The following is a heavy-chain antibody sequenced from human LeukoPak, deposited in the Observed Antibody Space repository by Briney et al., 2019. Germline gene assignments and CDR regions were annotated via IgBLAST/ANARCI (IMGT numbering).Heavy chain of an antibody. CDR1: GFTFSSYG. D-gene: IGHD5-18*01. J-gene: IGHJ4*02. CDR2: ISHSSSSI. Sequence: PGGSLRLSCAASGFTFSSYGMNWVRQAPEMGLEWVSYISHSSSSIYYADSVKGRFTIPRDNGKNSLYLQMNSLRAEDTAVYYCARAYNYGYDYWGQGTLVTVSS. CDR3: ARAYNYGYDY. V-gene: IGHV3-48*01.